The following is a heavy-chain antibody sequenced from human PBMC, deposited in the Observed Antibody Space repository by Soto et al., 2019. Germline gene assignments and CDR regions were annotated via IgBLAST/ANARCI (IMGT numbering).Heavy chain of an antibody. V-gene: IGHV4-59*08. J-gene: IGHJ6*02. D-gene: IGHD5-18*01. CDR1: GGSISSYY. CDR3: ARHDSYGYYYYGMDV. CDR2: IYYSGST. Sequence: PSEPLSLTCTVSGGSISSYYWSWIRQPPGKGLEWIGYIYYSGSTNYNPSLKSRVTISVDTSKNQFSLKLSSVTAADTAVYYCARHDSYGYYYYGMDVWGQGTTVT.